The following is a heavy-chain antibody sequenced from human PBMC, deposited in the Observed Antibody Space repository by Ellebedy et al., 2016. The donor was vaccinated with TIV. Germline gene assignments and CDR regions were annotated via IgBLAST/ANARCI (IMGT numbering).Heavy chain of an antibody. CDR3: ARAPDGSYDQEYYYYMDV. CDR2: INPSGGST. Sequence: ASVKVSXXASGYTFSSYAISWVRQAPGQGLEWMGIINPSGGSTSYAQKFQGRVTMTRDTSTSTVYMELSSLRSEDTAVYYCARAPDGSYDQEYYYYMDVWGKGTTVTVSS. V-gene: IGHV1-46*01. CDR1: GYTFSSYA. D-gene: IGHD3-10*01. J-gene: IGHJ6*03.